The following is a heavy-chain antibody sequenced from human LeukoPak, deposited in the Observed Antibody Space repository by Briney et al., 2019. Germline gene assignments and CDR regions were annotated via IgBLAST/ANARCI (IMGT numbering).Heavy chain of an antibody. D-gene: IGHD6-13*01. Sequence: SETLSLTCTVSGSSISSYYWSWIRQPPGKGLEWIGYIYYSGSANHSPSLKSRVTISVDTSKNQFSLKLSSVTAADTAVYYCARVTATTGIRYFDYWGQGTLVTVSS. J-gene: IGHJ4*02. V-gene: IGHV4-59*01. CDR2: IYYSGSA. CDR1: GSSISSYY. CDR3: ARVTATTGIRYFDY.